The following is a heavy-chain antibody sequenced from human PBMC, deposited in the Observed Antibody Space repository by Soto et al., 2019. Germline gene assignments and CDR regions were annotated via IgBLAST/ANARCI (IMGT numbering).Heavy chain of an antibody. D-gene: IGHD3-3*01. CDR1: GGSISSSSYY. Sequence: SETLSLTCTVSGGSISSSSYYWGWIRQPPGKGLEWIGSIYYSGSTYYNPSLKSRVTISVDTSKNQFSLKLTSVTAADTAVYYCARESLPYDFWSGYSFAPSGALDYWGQGTLVNVSS. CDR3: ARESLPYDFWSGYSFAPSGALDY. V-gene: IGHV4-39*07. J-gene: IGHJ4*02. CDR2: IYYSGST.